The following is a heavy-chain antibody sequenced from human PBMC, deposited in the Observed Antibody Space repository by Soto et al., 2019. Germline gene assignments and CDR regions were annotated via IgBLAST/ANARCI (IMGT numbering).Heavy chain of an antibody. CDR1: RVSISSGGYS. V-gene: IGHV4-30-2*01. CDR2: IYHSGST. D-gene: IGHD3-22*01. Sequence: SETLSLTCAVSRVSISSGGYSWSWIRPRPGKGLEWLGYIYHSGSTYYNPSLNSRDTISVDRSKNQFSPKLGSVTAADTAVYYCARNYYDSSGYSRGYNWFDYWGQGTLVTVSS. J-gene: IGHJ5*01. CDR3: ARNYYDSSGYSRGYNWFDY.